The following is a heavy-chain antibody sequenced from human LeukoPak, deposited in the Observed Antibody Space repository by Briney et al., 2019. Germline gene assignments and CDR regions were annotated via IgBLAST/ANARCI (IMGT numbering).Heavy chain of an antibody. Sequence: ASVKVSCKASGYTFTSYDINWVRQATGQGLEWMGWTNPNSGNTGFAQQFQGRVTITRNTSITTAYMELSSLRSEDTAVYYCARGQQLDFDYWGQGTLVTVSS. CDR2: TNPNSGNT. V-gene: IGHV1-8*03. D-gene: IGHD6-13*01. CDR1: GYTFTSYD. J-gene: IGHJ4*02. CDR3: ARGQQLDFDY.